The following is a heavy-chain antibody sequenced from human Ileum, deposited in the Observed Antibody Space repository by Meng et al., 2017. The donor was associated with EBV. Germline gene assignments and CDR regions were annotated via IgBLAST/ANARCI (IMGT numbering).Heavy chain of an antibody. V-gene: IGHV4-4*02. CDR1: GDSISSDIW. CDR2: VYHRGDT. Sequence: QVHLRESGPGLVTPSATLSLTCTVSGDSISSDIWWSWVRQPPGKGLEWIGEVYHRGDTNYNPSLKSRVDISVDKSKNQFYLSLFSVTAADTAVYYCGRDQGRELINHWGQGTLVTVSS. CDR3: GRDQGRELINH. D-gene: IGHD1-7*01. J-gene: IGHJ4*02.